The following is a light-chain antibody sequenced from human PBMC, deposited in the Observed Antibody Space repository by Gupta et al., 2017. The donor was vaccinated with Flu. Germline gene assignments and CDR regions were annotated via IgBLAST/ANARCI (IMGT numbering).Light chain of an antibody. CDR2: GTS. CDR3: QQDRNTQWT. CDR1: QSVGSSY. V-gene: IGKV3-20*01. J-gene: IGKJ1*01. Sequence: VLTQSPGTLSLSPGERATLSCRASQSVGSSYVAWYQQRPGQAPRLLMYGTSSRASGVPDRFSGSGSGRDFTLTISRLEPEDFAVYYCQQDRNTQWTFGHGTKLAIK.